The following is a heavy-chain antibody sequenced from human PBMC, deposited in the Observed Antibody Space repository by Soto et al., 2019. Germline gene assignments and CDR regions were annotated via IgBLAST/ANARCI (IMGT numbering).Heavy chain of an antibody. V-gene: IGHV1-69*01. J-gene: IGHJ3*02. D-gene: IGHD3-22*01. Sequence: QVQLVQSGAEVKKPGSSVKVSCKASGGTFSSYAISWVRQAPGQGLEWMGGIIPIFGTANYAQKFQGRVTITADQSTSTADMELSSLRSEDTAVYYCATLRRNPTYYYDSSGFSSGDAFDIWGQGTMVTVSS. CDR2: IIPIFGTA. CDR3: ATLRRNPTYYYDSSGFSSGDAFDI. CDR1: GGTFSSYA.